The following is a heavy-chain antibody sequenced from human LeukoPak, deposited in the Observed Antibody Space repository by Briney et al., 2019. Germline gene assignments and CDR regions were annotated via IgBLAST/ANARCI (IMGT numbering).Heavy chain of an antibody. J-gene: IGHJ4*02. CDR3: AKDHGEYSSGCFDY. CDR1: GFTFSNYE. Sequence: GGSLRLSCAASGFTFSNYEMNWVRQAPGKGLEWVAVISYDGSSKYYADSVKGRFTISRDNSKNTLYLQMNSLRAEDTAVYYCAKDHGEYSSGCFDYWGQGTLVTVSS. V-gene: IGHV3-30*18. CDR2: ISYDGSSK. D-gene: IGHD6-19*01.